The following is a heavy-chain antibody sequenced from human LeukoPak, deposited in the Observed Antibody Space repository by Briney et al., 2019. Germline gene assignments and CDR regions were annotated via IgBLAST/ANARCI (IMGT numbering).Heavy chain of an antibody. D-gene: IGHD3-16*01. CDR2: IKQDGSEK. V-gene: IGHV3-7*01. Sequence: GGSLRLSCAASGFTFSSCAMSWVRQAPGRGLEWVANIKQDGSEKNYVDSVKGRFTISRDNAKNSLYLQMNSLRVEDTAVYYCARELWPGDYWGQGTLVTVSS. CDR1: GFTFSSCA. J-gene: IGHJ4*02. CDR3: ARELWPGDY.